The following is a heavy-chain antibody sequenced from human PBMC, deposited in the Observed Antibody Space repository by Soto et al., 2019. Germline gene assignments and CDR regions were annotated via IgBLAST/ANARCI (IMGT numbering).Heavy chain of an antibody. D-gene: IGHD4-17*01. V-gene: IGHV4-59*01. CDR1: GGSISSYY. J-gene: IGHJ5*02. CDR2: IYYSGST. CDR3: ARDLDYGGNWFDP. Sequence: SETLSLTCTVSGGSISSYYWSWIRQPPGKGLEWIGYIYYSGSTNYNPSLKSRVTISVDTSKNQFSLKLSSVTAADTAVYYCARDLDYGGNWFDPWGQGTLVTVSS.